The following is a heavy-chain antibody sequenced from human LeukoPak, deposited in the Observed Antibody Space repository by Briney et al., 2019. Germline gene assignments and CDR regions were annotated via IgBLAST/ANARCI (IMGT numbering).Heavy chain of an antibody. CDR3: ARDSAKQLVRGNNWFDP. D-gene: IGHD6-13*01. CDR1: GGSISSSSYY. Sequence: PSETLSLTCTVPGGSISSSSYYWGWIRQPPGKGLEWIGSIYYSGSTYYNPSLKSRVTISVDTSKNQFSLKLSSVTAADTAVYYCARDSAKQLVRGNNWFDPWGQGTLVTVSS. J-gene: IGHJ5*02. V-gene: IGHV4-39*07. CDR2: IYYSGST.